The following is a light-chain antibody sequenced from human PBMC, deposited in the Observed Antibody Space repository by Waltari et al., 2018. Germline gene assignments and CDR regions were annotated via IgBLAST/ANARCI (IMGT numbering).Light chain of an antibody. CDR3: QQYGSSPFT. Sequence: ESVLTQSPGTLTLSPGEGASLSCRASQSVSSSYLAWYQQKPGQAPRLLIYGASSRATGIPDRFSGSGSGTDFTLTISRLEPEDFAVYYCQQYGSSPFTFGPGTKVDIK. CDR1: QSVSSSY. J-gene: IGKJ3*01. V-gene: IGKV3-20*01. CDR2: GAS.